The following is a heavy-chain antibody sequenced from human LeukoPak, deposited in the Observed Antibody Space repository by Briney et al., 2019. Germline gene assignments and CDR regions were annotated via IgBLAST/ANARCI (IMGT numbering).Heavy chain of an antibody. CDR3: ARGVGNFRYYFDY. Sequence: GGSLRLSCAASGFPISTNGMSWVRQAPGKGLEWVSGIVGGDGGTYYADSVKGRFIISRDNSKNTLYLQMNSLRAEDTAVYYCARGVGNFRYYFDYWGQGTLVTVSS. CDR1: GFPISTNG. CDR2: IVGGDGGT. J-gene: IGHJ4*02. D-gene: IGHD2/OR15-2a*01. V-gene: IGHV3-23*01.